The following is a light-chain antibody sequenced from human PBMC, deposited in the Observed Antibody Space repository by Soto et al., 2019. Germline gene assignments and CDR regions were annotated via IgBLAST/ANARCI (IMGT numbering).Light chain of an antibody. CDR1: QSISTY. J-gene: IGKJ1*01. CDR2: DAS. CDR3: QQSYSTPQT. Sequence: IQMSQSPSCLSASLGDRVVITFGASQSISTYLNWYQHRPGEAPKLLIYDASSLHSGVPSRFSGSGAGADFALTISSLQPEDFATYYCQQSYSTPQTFGQGTKVDI. V-gene: IGKV1-39*01.